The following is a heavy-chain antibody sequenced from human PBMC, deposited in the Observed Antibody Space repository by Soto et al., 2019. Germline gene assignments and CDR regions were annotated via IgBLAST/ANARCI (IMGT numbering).Heavy chain of an antibody. CDR3: AKSITFGGVRFYYYMDV. J-gene: IGHJ6*03. Sequence: GGSLRLSCATSGFTFDDFAIHWVRQAPGKGLEWVSAISGSGGSTYYADSVKGRFTISRDNSKNTLYLQMNSLRAEDTAVYYCAKSITFGGVRFYYYMDVWGKGTTVTVSS. CDR1: GFTFDDFA. D-gene: IGHD3-16*01. CDR2: ISGSGGST. V-gene: IGHV3-23*01.